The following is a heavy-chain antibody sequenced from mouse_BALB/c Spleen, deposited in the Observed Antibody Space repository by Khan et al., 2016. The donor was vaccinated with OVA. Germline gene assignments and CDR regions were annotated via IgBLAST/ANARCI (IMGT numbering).Heavy chain of an antibody. CDR3: ARQPYYHYNIMDY. D-gene: IGHD2-10*01. CDR2: IWSDGST. V-gene: IGHV2-6-1*01. Sequence: QVQLKESGPGLVAPSQSLSITCTISGFSLTNYGVHWVRQPPGKGLEWLVVIWSDGSTTYYSALKSRLTISKDNSKSQAFLKMNSLQSEDTAVYFCARQPYYHYNIMDYWGQGTSVTVSS. CDR1: GFSLTNYG. J-gene: IGHJ4*01.